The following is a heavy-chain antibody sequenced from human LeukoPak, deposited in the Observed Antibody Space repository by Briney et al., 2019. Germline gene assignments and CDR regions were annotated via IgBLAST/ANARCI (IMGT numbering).Heavy chain of an antibody. V-gene: IGHV3-21*01. CDR2: ISSSSSYI. D-gene: IGHD6-13*01. Sequence: GGSLRLSCAASGFTFSSYSMNWVRQAPGKGLEWVSSISSSSSYIYYADSVKGRFTISRDNAKNSLYLQMNSLRAEDTAVYYCARDLSSXXXXXXXYYGMDVWGQGTXX. CDR3: ARDLSSXXXXXXXYYGMDV. CDR1: GFTFSSYS. J-gene: IGHJ6*02.